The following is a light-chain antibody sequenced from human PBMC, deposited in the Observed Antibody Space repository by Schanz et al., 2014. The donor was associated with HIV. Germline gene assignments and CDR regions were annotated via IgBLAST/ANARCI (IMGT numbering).Light chain of an antibody. CDR2: DVS. Sequence: QSALTQPASVSGSPGQSITISCTGTSIDAGGYNYVSWYQQHPGKAPKLMIYDVSYRPSGISNRFSGSKSGSTASLTISGLQAEDEADYYCTSYTSNPWVFGGGTKLTVL. J-gene: IGLJ3*02. V-gene: IGLV2-14*03. CDR1: SIDAGGYNY. CDR3: TSYTSNPWV.